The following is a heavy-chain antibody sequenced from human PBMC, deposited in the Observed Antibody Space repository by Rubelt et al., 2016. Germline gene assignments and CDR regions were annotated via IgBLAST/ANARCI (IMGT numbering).Heavy chain of an antibody. V-gene: IGHV4-59*01. CDR3: ARPGLVKYNWFDP. Sequence: QVQLQESGPGLVKPSETLSLTCTVSGDSISRYYWSWFRQPPGKGLEWIGYIYYSGSTNYNPSLNVRVPISVYTSKNQFSLKLSSVTAADTAVYYCARPGLVKYNWFDPWGQGTLVTVSS. CDR2: IYYSGST. D-gene: IGHD6-19*01. CDR1: GDSISRYY. J-gene: IGHJ5*02.